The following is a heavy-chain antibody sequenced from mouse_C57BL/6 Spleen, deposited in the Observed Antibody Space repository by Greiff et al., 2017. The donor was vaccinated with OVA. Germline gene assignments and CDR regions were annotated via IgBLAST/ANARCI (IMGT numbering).Heavy chain of an antibody. CDR2: INPSTGGT. J-gene: IGHJ2*01. CDR3: ARRGYGSSPLFDY. CDR1: GYSFTGYY. D-gene: IGHD1-1*01. V-gene: IGHV1-42*01. Sequence: EVHLVESGPELVKPGASVKISCKASGYSFTGYYMNWVKQSPEKSLEWIGEINPSTGGTTYNQKFKAKATLTVDKSSSTAYMQLKSLTSEDSAVYYCARRGYGSSPLFDYWGQGTTLTVSS.